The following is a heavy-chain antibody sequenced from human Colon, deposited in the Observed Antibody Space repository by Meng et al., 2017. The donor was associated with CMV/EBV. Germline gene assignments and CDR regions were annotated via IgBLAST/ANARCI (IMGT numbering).Heavy chain of an antibody. CDR3: TRVTTVAPPRDY. V-gene: IGHV3-73*01. CDR1: GFTFSSYA. Sequence: GESLKISCAASGFTFSSYAMSWVRQASGKGLEWVGRITSRAYSYATAYGASVQGRFTISRDDSTNTAYLQMNSLKTEDTAVYYCTRVTTVAPPRDYWGQGTLVTVSS. D-gene: IGHD4-23*01. CDR2: ITSRAYSYAT. J-gene: IGHJ4*02.